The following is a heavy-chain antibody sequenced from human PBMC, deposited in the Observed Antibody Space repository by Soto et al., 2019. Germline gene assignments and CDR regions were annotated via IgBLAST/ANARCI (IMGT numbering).Heavy chain of an antibody. CDR2: IKSKTDGGTT. J-gene: IGHJ3*02. CDR3: TTDHIYCSGGSCYSLDAFDI. Sequence: PGGSLRLSCAASGFTFSNAWMSWVRQAPGKGLEWVGRIKSKTDGGTTDYAAPVKGRFTISRDDSKNTLYLQMNSLKTEDTAVYYCTTDHIYCSGGSCYSLDAFDIWGQGTMVTVSS. V-gene: IGHV3-15*01. CDR1: GFTFSNAW. D-gene: IGHD2-15*01.